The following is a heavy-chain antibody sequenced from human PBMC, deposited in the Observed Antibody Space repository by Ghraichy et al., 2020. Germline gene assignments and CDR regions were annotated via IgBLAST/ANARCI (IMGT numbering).Heavy chain of an antibody. Sequence: GGSLRLSCAASGFTFSSYSMNWVRQAPGKGLEWVSSISSSSSYIYYADSVKGRFTISSDNAKNSLYLQMNSLRAEDTAVYYCAREMGWGWFDPWGQGTLVTGSS. CDR3: AREMGWGWFDP. V-gene: IGHV3-21*01. D-gene: IGHD6-19*01. J-gene: IGHJ5*02. CDR2: ISSSSSYI. CDR1: GFTFSSYS.